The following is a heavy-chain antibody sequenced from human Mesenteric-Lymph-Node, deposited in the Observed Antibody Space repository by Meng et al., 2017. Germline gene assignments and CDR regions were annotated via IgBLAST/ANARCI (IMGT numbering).Heavy chain of an antibody. CDR1: GGSISSSNW. J-gene: IGHJ4*02. CDR3: ARRGVAGTCY. V-gene: IGHV4-4*02. Sequence: GRLQQWGAGLLKPAETLSLTCAVDGGSISSSNWWSWVRQPPGKGLEWIGEIYHSGSTNYNPSLKSRVTISVDKSKNQFSLKLSSVTAADTAVYYCARRGVAGTCYWGQGTLVTASS. CDR2: IYHSGST. D-gene: IGHD6-19*01.